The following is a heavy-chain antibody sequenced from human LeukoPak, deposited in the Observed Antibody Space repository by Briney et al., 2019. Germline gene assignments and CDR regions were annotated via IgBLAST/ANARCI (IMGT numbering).Heavy chain of an antibody. Sequence: GGSLRLSCAASGFTFSSYSMNWVRQAPGKGLEWVSSISISSSYIYYADSVKGRFTISRDNAKNSLYLQMNSLRAEDTAVYYCARAPPGDYYDSSGYPYWGQGTLVTVSS. CDR3: ARAPPGDYYDSSGYPY. J-gene: IGHJ4*02. CDR2: ISISSSYI. V-gene: IGHV3-21*01. D-gene: IGHD3-22*01. CDR1: GFTFSSYS.